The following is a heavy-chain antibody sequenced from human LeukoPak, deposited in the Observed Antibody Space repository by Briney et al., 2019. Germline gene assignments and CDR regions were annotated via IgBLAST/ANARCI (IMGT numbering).Heavy chain of an antibody. CDR2: IRGDNGNT. D-gene: IGHD3-9*01. CDR1: GYTFSNYG. J-gene: IGHJ4*02. V-gene: IGHV1-18*01. Sequence: ASVKVACKASGYTFSNYGISWVRQAPGQGLEWVGWIRGDNGNTNYAQKLQGRVTMTTDTSTSTAYMELRSLGSDETAVYYCARVDLLTGYYFFDYWGQGTLVTVSS. CDR3: ARVDLLTGYYFFDY.